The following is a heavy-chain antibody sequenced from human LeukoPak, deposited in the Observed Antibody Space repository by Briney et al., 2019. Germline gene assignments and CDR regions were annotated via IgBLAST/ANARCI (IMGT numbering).Heavy chain of an antibody. CDR3: ARDRGYSQDY. Sequence: GGSLRLSCAASGFTFSSYWMLWVRQAPGKGLVWVSRINSDGSSATYAASVKGRFTISRDNAKNTLYLQMNSLRAEDTAVYYCARDRGYSQDYWGQGTLVTVSS. V-gene: IGHV3-74*01. D-gene: IGHD5-18*01. J-gene: IGHJ4*02. CDR2: INSDGSSA. CDR1: GFTFSSYW.